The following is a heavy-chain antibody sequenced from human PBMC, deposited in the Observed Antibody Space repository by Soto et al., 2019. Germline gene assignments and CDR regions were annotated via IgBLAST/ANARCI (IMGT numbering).Heavy chain of an antibody. Sequence: ASVKVSCKASGYTFSDYDISWVRQAAGQGLEWMGWVNPYSGNTGSAQKFQGRVTMTIDTSITTAYMELSSLKFEDTAVYYCARGRFRRTWLDPWG. CDR2: VNPYSGNT. CDR3: ARGRFRRTWLDP. V-gene: IGHV1-8*01. J-gene: IGHJ5*02. CDR1: GYTFSDYD. D-gene: IGHD3-16*01.